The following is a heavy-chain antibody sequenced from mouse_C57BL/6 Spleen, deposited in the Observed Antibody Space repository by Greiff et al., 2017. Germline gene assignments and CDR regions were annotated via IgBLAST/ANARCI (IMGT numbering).Heavy chain of an antibody. CDR1: GFTFSDYG. D-gene: IGHD1-2*01. CDR2: ISSGSSTI. V-gene: IGHV5-17*01. CDR3: ARSLLRYYFDY. Sequence: EVKVVESGGGLVKPGGSLKLSCAASGFTFSDYGMHWVRQAPEKGLEWVAYISSGSSTIYYADTVKGRFTIYRDNAKNTLFLQMTSLRSEDTAMYYCARSLLRYYFDYWGQGTTLTVSS. J-gene: IGHJ2*01.